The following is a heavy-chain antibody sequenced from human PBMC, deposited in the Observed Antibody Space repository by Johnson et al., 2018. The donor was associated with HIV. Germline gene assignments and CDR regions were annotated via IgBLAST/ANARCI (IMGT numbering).Heavy chain of an antibody. CDR1: GLSFSNFG. Sequence: QEKLVESGGGVVQPGKSLTLSCVGSGLSFSNFGIHWVRQAPGKGPEWVAVISYDGSNKYYADSVKGRFTISRDNSKNTLYLQMNSLRAEDTAVYYCARDRRARLPLYAFDIWGQGTMVTVSS. CDR2: ISYDGSNK. J-gene: IGHJ3*02. D-gene: IGHD6-6*01. CDR3: ARDRRARLPLYAFDI. V-gene: IGHV3-30*03.